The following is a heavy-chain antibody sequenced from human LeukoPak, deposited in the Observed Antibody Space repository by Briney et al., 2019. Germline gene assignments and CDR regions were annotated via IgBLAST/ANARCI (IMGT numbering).Heavy chain of an antibody. CDR2: ISAYNGNT. J-gene: IGHJ5*02. V-gene: IGHV1-18*01. CDR3: ARGASLWFGELFHVGARFDP. D-gene: IGHD3-10*01. CDR1: GYTFTSYG. Sequence: ASVKVSCKASGYTFTSYGISWVRQAPGQGLEWMGWISAYNGNTNYAQKLQGRVTMTTDTSASTAYMELSSLRSEDTAVYYCARGASLWFGELFHVGARFDPWGQGTLVTVSS.